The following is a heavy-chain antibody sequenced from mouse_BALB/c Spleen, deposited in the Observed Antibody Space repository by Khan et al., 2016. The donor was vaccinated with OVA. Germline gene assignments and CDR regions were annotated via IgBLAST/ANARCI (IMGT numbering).Heavy chain of an antibody. Sequence: EVQLQESGPSLVKPSQTLSLTCSVTGDSITTGYWNWIRKFPGNKLEYMGYIIYTGYTYYNPSLKSRISITRHTSNDQYDLQFKSVTDDDTATYYCARSTYRYAFVYWGQGTLVTVSA. D-gene: IGHD2-14*01. CDR2: IIYTGYT. V-gene: IGHV3-8*02. CDR3: ARSTYRYAFVY. J-gene: IGHJ3*01. CDR1: GDSITTGY.